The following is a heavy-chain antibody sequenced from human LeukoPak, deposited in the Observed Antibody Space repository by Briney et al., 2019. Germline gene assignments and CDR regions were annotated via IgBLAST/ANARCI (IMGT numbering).Heavy chain of an antibody. CDR2: IKEDGSEK. CDR1: GFTFSRYW. V-gene: IGHV3-7*01. Sequence: GGTLRLSCAASGFTFSRYWMSWVRQAPGKGLEWLANIKEDGSEKYYVDSVKGRFTISRDNAKNSLYLQMNSLRAEDTSVYYCASGSREWWGQGTLVTVSS. CDR3: ASGSREW. D-gene: IGHD3-10*01. J-gene: IGHJ4*02.